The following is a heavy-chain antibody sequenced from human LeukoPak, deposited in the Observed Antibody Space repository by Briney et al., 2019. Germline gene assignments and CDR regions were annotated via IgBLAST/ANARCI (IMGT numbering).Heavy chain of an antibody. V-gene: IGHV4-39*07. J-gene: IGHJ5*02. CDR3: ARRTMITFGGVIVRRRGWFDP. D-gene: IGHD3-16*02. CDR1: GGSISSRSYY. CDR2: IDYSASA. Sequence: SSETLSLTCTVSGGSISSRSYYWGWIRQPPGKGLEWIASIDYSASAYYNPSLKSRVTISVDTSKNQFSLKPSSVTAADTAVYYCARRTMITFGGVIVRRRGWFDPWGQGTLVTVSS.